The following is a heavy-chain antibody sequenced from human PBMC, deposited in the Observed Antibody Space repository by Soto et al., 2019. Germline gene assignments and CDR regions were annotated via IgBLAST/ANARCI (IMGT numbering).Heavy chain of an antibody. Sequence: PGESLKISCEASGYTFTNYWIGWVRQMPGTGLEWMGIIYPRDSDTRYSPSFQDQVTMSVDKSIGTAYLQWSSLKASDTAMYYCVRHSGKVGSCVGPSSFDYWGQGTLGTVSS. CDR3: VRHSGKVGSCVGPSSFDY. D-gene: IGHD6-13*01. V-gene: IGHV5-51*01. CDR1: GYTFTNYW. J-gene: IGHJ4*02. CDR2: IYPRDSDT.